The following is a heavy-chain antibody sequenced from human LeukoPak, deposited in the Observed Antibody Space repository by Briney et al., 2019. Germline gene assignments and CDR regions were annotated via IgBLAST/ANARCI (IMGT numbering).Heavy chain of an antibody. V-gene: IGHV1-58*01. J-gene: IGHJ4*02. CDR2: IVVGSGNT. CDR1: GFTFTSSA. D-gene: IGHD3-22*01. CDR3: AADRYTYYYDSSGYCYFDY. Sequence: ASVKVSCKASGFTFTSSAVQWVRQARGQRLEWIGWIVVGSGNTNYAQKFQERVTITRDMSTSTAYMELSSLRSEDTAVYYCAADRYTYYYDSSGYCYFDYWGQGTLVTVFS.